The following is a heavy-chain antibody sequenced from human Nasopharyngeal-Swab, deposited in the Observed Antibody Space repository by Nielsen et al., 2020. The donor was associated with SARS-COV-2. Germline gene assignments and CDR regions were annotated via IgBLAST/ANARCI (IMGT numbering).Heavy chain of an antibody. J-gene: IGHJ3*02. Sequence: SLKISCAASGFTFDDYAMHWVRQAPGKGLEWVSGLSWNSGSICYADSVKGRFTISRDNAKNSLYLQMNSLRAEDTALYYCAKEHIPAGAYSSSWYGDAFDIRGQGTMVTVSS. D-gene: IGHD6-13*01. CDR2: LSWNSGSI. CDR3: AKEHIPAGAYSSSWYGDAFDI. CDR1: GFTFDDYA. V-gene: IGHV3-9*01.